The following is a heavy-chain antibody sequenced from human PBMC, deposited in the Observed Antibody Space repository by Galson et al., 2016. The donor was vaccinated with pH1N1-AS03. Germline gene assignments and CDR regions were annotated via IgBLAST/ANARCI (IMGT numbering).Heavy chain of an antibody. J-gene: IGHJ5*02. CDR1: GYTFPNFG. CDR3: ARAAPFDP. CDR2: ISPYNGNI. Sequence: SVKVSCKASGYTFPNFGMSWVRQAPGQGLEWMGWISPYNGNIQYAQRLEGRVTMTTDTSTNTAYLELRSLTYDDTAVYYCARAAPFDPWGHGTLVIVSS. V-gene: IGHV1-18*04. D-gene: IGHD2-15*01.